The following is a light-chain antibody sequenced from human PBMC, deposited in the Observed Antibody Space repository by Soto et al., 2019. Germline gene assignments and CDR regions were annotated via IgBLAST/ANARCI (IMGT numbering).Light chain of an antibody. CDR3: QQYGASTPLT. CDR1: QSVLYSSNNKNY. CDR2: GAS. Sequence: DIVMTQSPDSLAVSLGERATINCKSSQSVLYSSNNKNYIAWYQQIPGQAPRLLIYGASTRASGIPDRFSGSGSGTDFALTISRLEPEDFAVYYCQQYGASTPLTFGGGT. J-gene: IGKJ4*01. V-gene: IGKV4-1*01.